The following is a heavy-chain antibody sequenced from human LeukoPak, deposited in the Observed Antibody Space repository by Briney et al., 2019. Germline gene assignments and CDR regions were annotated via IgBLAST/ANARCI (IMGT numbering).Heavy chain of an antibody. D-gene: IGHD3-10*01. V-gene: IGHV3-11*04. Sequence: GGSLRLSCAASGFSFSDFYMTWIRQAPGKGLDWVSYISNTGNRVDYADSVKGRFSISRDNAKKSVYLQMNNLRGVDTAVYYCARSVGYGVRGVILSFDNWGQGILVTVSA. CDR3: ARSVGYGVRGVILSFDN. CDR2: ISNTGNRV. J-gene: IGHJ4*02. CDR1: GFSFSDFY.